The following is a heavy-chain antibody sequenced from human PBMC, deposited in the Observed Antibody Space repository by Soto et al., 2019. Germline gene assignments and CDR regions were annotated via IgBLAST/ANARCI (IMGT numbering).Heavy chain of an antibody. CDR1: GYTFTGHY. V-gene: IGHV1-2*02. D-gene: IGHD3-10*01. J-gene: IGHJ4*02. CDR3: GRGRSGQLVVFY. CDR2: IGPASGDT. Sequence: ASVKVSCKASGYTFTGHYIHWVRQAPGQGPEWMGEIGPASGDTGYAQKFQGRVTMTRDTSITTVYMELNNLSPDDTAVYYCGRGRSGQLVVFYWGQGTPVTVSS.